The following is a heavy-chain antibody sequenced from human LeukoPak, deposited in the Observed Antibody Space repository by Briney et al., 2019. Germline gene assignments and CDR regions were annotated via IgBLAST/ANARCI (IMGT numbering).Heavy chain of an antibody. D-gene: IGHD4-11*01. Sequence: GASVKVSCKASGYTFTGYYMHWVRQAPGQGLEWMGWINPNTGGTDYAQKFQGRVTMARDTSIRTAYMELRGLRSDDTAVYYCARDREGYDDRGNYQLRYFDYWGQGTPVTVSS. CDR3: ARDREGYDDRGNYQLRYFDY. J-gene: IGHJ4*02. V-gene: IGHV1-2*02. CDR2: INPNTGGT. CDR1: GYTFTGYY.